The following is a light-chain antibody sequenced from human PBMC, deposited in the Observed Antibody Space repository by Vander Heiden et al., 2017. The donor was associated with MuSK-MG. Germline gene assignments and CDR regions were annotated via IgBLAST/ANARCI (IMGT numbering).Light chain of an antibody. CDR3: YSYAGSSTPV. CDR1: SSDVGSYNL. V-gene: IGLV2-23*01. CDR2: EGN. Sequence: QPALTQPASVSGSPGPSITISCPGTSSDVGSYNLVSWYQQHPGKAPKLVIYEGNKRPSGVSNRFSVSKSGNTASLTISGLQAEDEADYYCYSYAGSSTPVFGGGTKLTVL. J-gene: IGLJ2*01.